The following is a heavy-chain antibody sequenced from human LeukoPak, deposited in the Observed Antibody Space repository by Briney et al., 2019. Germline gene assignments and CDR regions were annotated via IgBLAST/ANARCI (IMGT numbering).Heavy chain of an antibody. CDR2: ISAYNGNT. V-gene: IGHV1-18*04. CDR3: AREAGYSSSWPKDDY. Sequence: ASVKVSCKASGYTFTGYYMHWVRQAPGQGLEWMGWISAYNGNTNYAQKLQGRVTMTTDTSTSTAYMELRSLRSDDTAVYYCAREAGYSSSWPKDDYWGQGTLVTVSS. J-gene: IGHJ4*02. CDR1: GYTFTGYY. D-gene: IGHD6-13*01.